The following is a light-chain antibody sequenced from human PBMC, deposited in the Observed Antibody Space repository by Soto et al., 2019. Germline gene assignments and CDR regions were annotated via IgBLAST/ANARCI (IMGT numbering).Light chain of an antibody. CDR3: QQYNNWPPMYT. J-gene: IGKJ2*01. CDR1: QSVSSN. CDR2: GAS. Sequence: EIVMTQSPATLSVSPGESATLSCRASQSVSSNLAWYQQKPGQAPRLLIYGASTRATGIPARFSGSGSGTEFAPTISSLQSEDFAVYYCQQYNNWPPMYTFGQGTKLEIK. V-gene: IGKV3-15*01.